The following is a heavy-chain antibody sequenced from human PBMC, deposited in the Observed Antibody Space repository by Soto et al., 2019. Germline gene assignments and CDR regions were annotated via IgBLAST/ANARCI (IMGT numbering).Heavy chain of an antibody. V-gene: IGHV3-7*05. CDR2: IKQDGSEK. D-gene: IGHD6-13*01. J-gene: IGHJ4*02. Sequence: GGSLRLSCAASGFTFSSYWMSWVRQAPGKGLEWVANIKQDGSEKYYVDSLKGRLTISRDNAKNSLYLQMNSLRAEDTAVYYCARTLRLFGYSSRGLFDYWGQGTLVTVSS. CDR1: GFTFSSYW. CDR3: ARTLRLFGYSSRGLFDY.